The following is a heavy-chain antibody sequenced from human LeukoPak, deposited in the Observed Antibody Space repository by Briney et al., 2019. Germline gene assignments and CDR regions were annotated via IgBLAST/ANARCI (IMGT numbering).Heavy chain of an antibody. CDR3: ARDRTLLRYFVPAYGMDV. CDR1: GYTFTSYA. J-gene: IGHJ6*02. V-gene: IGHV1-3*01. Sequence: ASVKVSCKASGYTFTSYAMHWVRQAPGQRLEWMGWINAGNGNTKYSQKFQGRVTITRDTSASTAYMELSSLRSEDTAVYYCARDRTLLRYFVPAYGMDVWGQGTTVTVSS. CDR2: INAGNGNT. D-gene: IGHD3-9*01.